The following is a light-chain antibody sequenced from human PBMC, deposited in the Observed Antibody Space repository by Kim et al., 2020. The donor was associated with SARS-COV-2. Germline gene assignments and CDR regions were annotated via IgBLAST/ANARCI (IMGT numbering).Light chain of an antibody. Sequence: SYELTQPPSVSVSPGQTASITCSGDKLGDKYACWYQQKPGQFPVLVIYQDSKRPSGIPERFSGSNSGNTATLTISGTQAMDEADYYCQAWDSSTVVFGG. CDR2: QDS. CDR3: QAWDSSTVV. CDR1: KLGDKY. J-gene: IGLJ2*01. V-gene: IGLV3-1*01.